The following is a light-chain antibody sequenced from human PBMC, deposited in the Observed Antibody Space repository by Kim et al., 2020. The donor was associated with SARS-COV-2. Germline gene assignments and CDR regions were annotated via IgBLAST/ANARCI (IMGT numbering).Light chain of an antibody. Sequence: SSELTQDPAVSVALGQTVRITCQGDSLRSYYASWYQQKPGQAPVLVIYGKNNRPSGIPDRFSGSSSGNTASLTITGAQAEDEADYYCNSQDSSGNHLEVFGGGTQLTAL. CDR3: NSQDSSGNHLEV. CDR1: SLRSYY. CDR2: GKN. V-gene: IGLV3-19*01. J-gene: IGLJ7*02.